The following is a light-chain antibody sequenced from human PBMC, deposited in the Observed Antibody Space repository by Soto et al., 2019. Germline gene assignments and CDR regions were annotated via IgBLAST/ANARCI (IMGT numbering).Light chain of an antibody. CDR3: CSYAGSYA. V-gene: IGLV2-23*01. CDR1: SSDVGSYNL. J-gene: IGLJ1*01. Sequence: QSVLTQPASVSGSPGQSITISCTGASSDVGSYNLVSWYQQHPGKAPKLIIYEGTKRPSGVSNRFSGSKSGNTASLTISGLQSEDEGDYYCCSYAGSYAFGTGTKLTVL. CDR2: EGT.